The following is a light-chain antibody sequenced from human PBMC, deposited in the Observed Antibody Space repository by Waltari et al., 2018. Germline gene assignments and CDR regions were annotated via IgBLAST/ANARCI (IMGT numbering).Light chain of an antibody. CDR3: QQSYSTSWT. CDR2: AAS. V-gene: IGKV1-39*01. CDR1: QSIRNS. J-gene: IGKJ1*01. Sequence: IQMTQSPSSLSASVGDRVTITCRASQSIRNSLNWYQQKPGKAPKLLIYAASSLQSGVPSRFSGSGSGTDFTLTISSLQPEDFATYSCQQSYSTSWTFGQGTKVEIK.